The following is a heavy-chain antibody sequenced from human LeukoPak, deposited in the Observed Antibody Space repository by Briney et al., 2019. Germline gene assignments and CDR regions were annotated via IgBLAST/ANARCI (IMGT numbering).Heavy chain of an antibody. CDR2: IYSGGST. Sequence: PGGSLRLSCAASGFTVSSDYMTWVRQALGKGLEWVSVIYSGGSTFYADSVKGRFTISRDISKNMLYLQMNSLRADDTAVYYCARDSAVYYDSSGRNWFDPWGQGTLVTVSS. CDR3: ARDSAVYYDSSGRNWFDP. V-gene: IGHV3-53*01. CDR1: GFTVSSDY. J-gene: IGHJ5*02. D-gene: IGHD3-22*01.